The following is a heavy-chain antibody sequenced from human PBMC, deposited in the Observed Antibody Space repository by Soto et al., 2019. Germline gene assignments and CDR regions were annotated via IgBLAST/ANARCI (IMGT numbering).Heavy chain of an antibody. CDR1: GYTFTSYG. V-gene: IGHV1-18*01. CDR2: ISAYNGNT. J-gene: IGHJ5*02. Sequence: ASVKVSCKASGYTFTSYGISWVRQAPGQGLEWMGWISAYNGNTNYAQKLQGRVTMTTDTSTSTAYMELRSLRSDDTAVYYCARDPAVLGRRFPWFDPWGQGTLVTVSS. D-gene: IGHD1-1*01. CDR3: ARDPAVLGRRFPWFDP.